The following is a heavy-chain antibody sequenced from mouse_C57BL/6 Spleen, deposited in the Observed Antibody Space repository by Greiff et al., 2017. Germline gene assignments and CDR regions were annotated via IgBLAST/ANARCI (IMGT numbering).Heavy chain of an antibody. D-gene: IGHD1-1*01. V-gene: IGHV5-17*01. CDR3: ARTNYGSSWYVDV. CDR2: ISSGSSTI. J-gene: IGHJ1*03. CDR1: GFTFSDYG. Sequence: EVKLMESGGGLVKPGGSLKLSCAASGFTFSDYGMHWVRQAPEKGLEWVAYISSGSSTIYYADTVKGRFTISSDNAKNTLFLQVTSLRSEDTAMYYWARTNYGSSWYVDVWGTGTTVTVSS.